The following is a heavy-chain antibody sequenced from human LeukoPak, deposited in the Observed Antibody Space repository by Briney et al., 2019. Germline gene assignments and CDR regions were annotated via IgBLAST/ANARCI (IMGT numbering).Heavy chain of an antibody. CDR1: GGSISSGDYY. J-gene: IGHJ4*02. Sequence: PSETLSLTCTVSGGSISSGDYYWNWIRQHPEKSLEWVGYIFYSGSAYYNPSLKSRVTISVDTSKNQFSLKLSSVTAADTAVYYCARGSTLIRGFDYWGQGTLVTVSS. V-gene: IGHV4-31*03. D-gene: IGHD3-10*01. CDR2: IFYSGSA. CDR3: ARGSTLIRGFDY.